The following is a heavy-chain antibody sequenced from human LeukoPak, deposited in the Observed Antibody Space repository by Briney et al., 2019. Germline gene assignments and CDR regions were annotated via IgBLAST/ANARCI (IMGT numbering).Heavy chain of an antibody. D-gene: IGHD5-18*01. Sequence: PSETLSLTCTVSGGPISSGGYYWSWIRQHPGKGLEWIGYIYYSGSTYYNPSLKSRVTISVDTSKNQFSLKLSSVTAADTAVYYCAREAHGAAMVPGNWFDPWGQGTLVTVSS. CDR3: AREAHGAAMVPGNWFDP. V-gene: IGHV4-31*03. CDR1: GGPISSGGYY. CDR2: IYYSGST. J-gene: IGHJ5*02.